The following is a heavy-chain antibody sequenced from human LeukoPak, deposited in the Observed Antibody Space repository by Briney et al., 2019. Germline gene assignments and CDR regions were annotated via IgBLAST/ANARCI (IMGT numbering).Heavy chain of an antibody. Sequence: PGGSLRLSCAASGFTFSSYGMHWVRQAPGKGLEWVAAISYDGSNKYYADSVKGRFTVSRDNSKNTLYLQMNSLRAEDTAVYYCAKPDKVVVAATYFDYWGQGTLVTVSS. V-gene: IGHV3-30*18. D-gene: IGHD2-15*01. J-gene: IGHJ4*02. CDR1: GFTFSSYG. CDR3: AKPDKVVVAATYFDY. CDR2: ISYDGSNK.